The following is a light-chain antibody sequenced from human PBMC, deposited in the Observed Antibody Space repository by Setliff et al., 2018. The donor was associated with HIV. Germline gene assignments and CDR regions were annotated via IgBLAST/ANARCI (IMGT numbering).Light chain of an antibody. J-gene: IGKJ1*01. V-gene: IGKV4-1*01. CDR2: WAS. Sequence: DIVMTQSPDSLAVSLGERATINCKSCQSVLYSSKNKNYLDWYQQKPGQPPKLLIYWASTRESGVPDRFSGSGSGTDFTLSISRLQAEDVAVYYCHQYYSTPWTFGQGTKVDIK. CDR3: HQYYSTPWT. CDR1: QSVLYSSKNKNY.